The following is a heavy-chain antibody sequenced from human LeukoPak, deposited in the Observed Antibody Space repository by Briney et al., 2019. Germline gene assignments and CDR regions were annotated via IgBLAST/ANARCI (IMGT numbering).Heavy chain of an antibody. Sequence: SETLSLTCAVSGGSISSGGYSWSWIRQPPGKGLEWIGSFYQSDNTYYNPSLKSRVIILVDTSKNQFSLKLSSVTAADTAVYYCATQGRSSGWQNFDYWGQGTLVTVSS. J-gene: IGHJ4*02. CDR1: GGSISSGGYS. CDR2: FYQSDNT. D-gene: IGHD6-19*01. CDR3: ATQGRSSGWQNFDY. V-gene: IGHV4-30-2*03.